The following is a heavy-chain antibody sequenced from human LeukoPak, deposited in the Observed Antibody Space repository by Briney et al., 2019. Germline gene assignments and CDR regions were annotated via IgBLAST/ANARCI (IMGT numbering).Heavy chain of an antibody. CDR1: GGFMSTYY. Sequence: SETLSLPYALSGGFMSTYYWSWIRQPPGKGLEWIGYIHYTGNTNYNPSLKSRVTISLDTSKNQFSLNLSSVTAADTAVYYCAREGTAASPWFDLWGQGTLVTVSS. CDR3: AREGTAASPWFDL. J-gene: IGHJ5*02. D-gene: IGHD1-1*01. CDR2: IHYTGNT. V-gene: IGHV4-59*01.